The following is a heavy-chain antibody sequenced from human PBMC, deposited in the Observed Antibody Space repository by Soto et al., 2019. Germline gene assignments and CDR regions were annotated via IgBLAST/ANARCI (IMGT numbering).Heavy chain of an antibody. CDR3: ARDRAPRGWSYLDL. D-gene: IGHD2-15*01. CDR1: GGSFSDYA. CDR2: IIPIFGTP. J-gene: IGHJ4*02. Sequence: SVKVSCKAFGGSFSDYAISWVRQAPGQGLEWMGGIIPIFGTPNYAQKFQDRVTFTAHESTNTAYMELSRLTSEGTAVYYCARDRAPRGWSYLDLWGQGTQVTVSS. V-gene: IGHV1-69*13.